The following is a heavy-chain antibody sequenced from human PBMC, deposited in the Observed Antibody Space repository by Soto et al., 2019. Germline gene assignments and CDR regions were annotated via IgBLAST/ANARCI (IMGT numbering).Heavy chain of an antibody. CDR2: ISAYNGNT. D-gene: IGHD3-3*01. Sequence: QVQLVQSGAEVKKPGASVKVSCKASGYTFTSYGISWVRQAPGQGLEWMGWISAYNGNTNYARKLQGRVTMTTNTSTSTDYMELRSLGSDDTAVYYCARARSRSNLECLLQWDYCCQGTLVTVSS. V-gene: IGHV1-18*01. CDR1: GYTFTSYG. J-gene: IGHJ4*02. CDR3: ARARSRSNLECLLQWDY.